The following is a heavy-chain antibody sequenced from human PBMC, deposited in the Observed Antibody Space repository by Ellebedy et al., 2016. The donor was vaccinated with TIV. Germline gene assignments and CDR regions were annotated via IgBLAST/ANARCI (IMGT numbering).Heavy chain of an antibody. V-gene: IGHV3-23*01. Sequence: PGGSLRLSCVTSGFIFSSYAMSWVRQAPGKGLEWVSHISGSGSSTYYADSVKGRLTISRDNSKNTLYLQMNSLRAEDTAVYHCAKDPDYGDLTRWFDRWGQGILVTVSS. CDR2: ISGSGSST. J-gene: IGHJ5*02. D-gene: IGHD4-17*01. CDR1: GFIFSSYA. CDR3: AKDPDYGDLTRWFDR.